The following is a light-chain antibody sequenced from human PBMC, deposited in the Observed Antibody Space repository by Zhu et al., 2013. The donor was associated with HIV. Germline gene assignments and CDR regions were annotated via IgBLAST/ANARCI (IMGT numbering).Light chain of an antibody. J-gene: IGKJ1*01. CDR3: QQYGSSSWT. CDR2: GAS. V-gene: IGKV3-20*01. CDR1: QSVSSSY. Sequence: ETVLTQSPATLSVSPGERATLSCRASQSVSSSYLAWYQQKPGQAPRLLIYGASSRATGIPDRFSGSGSGTDFTLTISRLEPEDFAVYYCQQYGSSSWTFGQGTKVEIK.